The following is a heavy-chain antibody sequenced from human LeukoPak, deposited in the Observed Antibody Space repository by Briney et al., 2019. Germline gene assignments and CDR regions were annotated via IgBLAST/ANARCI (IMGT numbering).Heavy chain of an antibody. Sequence: GGSLRLSCAASGFTFSSHAMHWVRQAPGKGLEWVAVIAYDGSNKYYADSVKGRFTISRDNSKNTLFLQMNSLRADDTAVYYCAKDVTLNSPYYFDYWGQGTLVTVSS. CDR2: IAYDGSNK. J-gene: IGHJ4*02. D-gene: IGHD2-21*01. CDR3: AKDVTLNSPYYFDY. CDR1: GFTFSSHA. V-gene: IGHV3-30-3*01.